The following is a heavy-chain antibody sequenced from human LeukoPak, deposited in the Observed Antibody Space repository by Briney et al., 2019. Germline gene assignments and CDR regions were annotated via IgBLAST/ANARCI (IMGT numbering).Heavy chain of an antibody. CDR2: ISYDGSNK. V-gene: IGHV3-30*03. J-gene: IGHJ4*02. Sequence: GGSLRLSCAASGFTFSSYGMHWVRQAPGKGLEWVAVISYDGSNKYYADSVKGRFTISRDNSKNTLYLQMNGLRAEDTAVYFCARGGKYTYGHFDYWGQGTLVTVSS. CDR1: GFTFSSYG. D-gene: IGHD5-18*01. CDR3: ARGGKYTYGHFDY.